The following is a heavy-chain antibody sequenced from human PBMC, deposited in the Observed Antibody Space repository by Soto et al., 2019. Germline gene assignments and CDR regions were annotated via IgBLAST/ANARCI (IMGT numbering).Heavy chain of an antibody. V-gene: IGHV3-9*01. D-gene: IGHD4-17*01. J-gene: IGHJ3*02. CDR2: ISWNSGSI. Sequence: GGSLRLSCAASGFTFDDYAMHWVRQAPGKGLEWVSGISWNSGSIGYADSVKGRFTISRDNAKNSLYLQMNSLRAEDTALYYCAKDSERTVTTAGSSAFDIWGQGTMVTVSS. CDR1: GFTFDDYA. CDR3: AKDSERTVTTAGSSAFDI.